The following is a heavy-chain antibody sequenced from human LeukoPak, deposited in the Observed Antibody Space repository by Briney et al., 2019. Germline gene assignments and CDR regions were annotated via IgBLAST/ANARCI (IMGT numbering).Heavy chain of an antibody. CDR3: ARHIAARLYYMDV. CDR1: GGSISSSSYY. CDR2: IYYSGST. D-gene: IGHD6-6*01. Sequence: PSETLSLTCTVSGGSISSSSYYWGWIRRSPGKGLEWIGSIYYSGSTYNNPSLRSRITISVDTSKNHFSLKLTSVTAADTAVYYCARHIAARLYYMDVWGKGTTVTVSS. V-gene: IGHV4-39*01. J-gene: IGHJ6*03.